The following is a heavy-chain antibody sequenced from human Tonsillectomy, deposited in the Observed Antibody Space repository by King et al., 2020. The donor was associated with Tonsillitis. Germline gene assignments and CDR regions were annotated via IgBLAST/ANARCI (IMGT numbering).Heavy chain of an antibody. Sequence: VQLVESGGGLVQPGGSLRLSCVASGFNFSVYSMNWVRQAPGKGLQWISYISSSNTSIYYADSVKGRFTISRVNAKNSLFLHMSSLRDDDTAVYYCARAPPGAHSTIFDSWGQGILAPVSS. CDR2: ISSSNTSI. CDR3: ARAPPGAHSTIFDS. D-gene: IGHD7-27*01. J-gene: IGHJ5*01. CDR1: GFNFSVYS. V-gene: IGHV3-48*02.